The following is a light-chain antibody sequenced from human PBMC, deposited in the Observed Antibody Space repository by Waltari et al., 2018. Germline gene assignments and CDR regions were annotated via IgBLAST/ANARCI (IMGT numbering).Light chain of an antibody. Sequence: QSALTQHASVSGSPGQSITISCPGTSRDVGGYNSVSWYQQHPGKAPKLMIYEVSKRPSGVSNRFSGSKSGNTASLTISGLQAEDEADYYCSSYTSSSTVVFGGGTKLTVL. J-gene: IGLJ2*01. CDR3: SSYTSSSTVV. CDR2: EVS. V-gene: IGLV2-14*01. CDR1: SRDVGGYNS.